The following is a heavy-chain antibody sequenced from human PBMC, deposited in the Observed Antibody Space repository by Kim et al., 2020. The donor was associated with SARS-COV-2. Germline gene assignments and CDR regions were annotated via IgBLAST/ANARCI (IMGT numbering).Heavy chain of an antibody. CDR2: ISAYNGNT. CDR1: GYTFTSYG. J-gene: IGHJ6*02. Sequence: ASVKVSCKASGYTFTSYGISWVRQAPGQGLEWMGWISAYNGNTNYAQKLQGRVTMTTDTSTSTAYMELRSLRSDDTAVYYCARDPLVLRYFDWLSNPNTAYYYYYGMDVWGQGTTVTVSS. D-gene: IGHD3-9*01. CDR3: ARDPLVLRYFDWLSNPNTAYYYYYGMDV. V-gene: IGHV1-18*04.